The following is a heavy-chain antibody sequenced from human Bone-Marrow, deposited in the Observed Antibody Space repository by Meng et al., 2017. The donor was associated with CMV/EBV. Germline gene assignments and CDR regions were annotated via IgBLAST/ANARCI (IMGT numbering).Heavy chain of an antibody. CDR1: GFTFSNAC. CDR2: IKSKPDGGTT. J-gene: IGHJ6*02. Sequence: GESLKISCAASGFTFSNACMSWVRQAPGKGLEWGGRIKSKPDGGTTDYAAPVKGRFTISSDDSKNTLYLQMNSLKTEDTAVYYCTTDLADDYYYYGMDVWGQGTTVTVSS. CDR3: TTDLADDYYYYGMDV. V-gene: IGHV3-15*01.